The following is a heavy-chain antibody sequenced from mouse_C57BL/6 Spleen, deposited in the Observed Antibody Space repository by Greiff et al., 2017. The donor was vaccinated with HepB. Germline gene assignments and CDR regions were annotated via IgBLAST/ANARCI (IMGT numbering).Heavy chain of an antibody. CDR3: ASYGTTVVATPYYYAMDY. J-gene: IGHJ4*01. V-gene: IGHV1-7*01. CDR2: INPSSGYT. Sequence: VQLQQSGAELAKPGASVKLSCKASGYTFTSYWMHWVKQRPGQGLEWIGYINPSSGYTKYNQKFKDKATLTADKSSSTAYMQLSSLTYEDSAVYYCASYGTTVVATPYYYAMDYWGQGTSVTVSS. CDR1: GYTFTSYW. D-gene: IGHD1-1*01.